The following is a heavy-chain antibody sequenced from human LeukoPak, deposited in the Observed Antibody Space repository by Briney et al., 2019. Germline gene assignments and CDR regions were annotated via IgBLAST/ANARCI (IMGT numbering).Heavy chain of an antibody. V-gene: IGHV3-74*01. CDR1: GFTPSDYY. Sequence: GGSLRLSCAASGFTPSDYYMHWLRQVPGKGLVWVSHINGDGGSTGYADSVKGRFTISRDNAKNTLYLQLNSLRAEDTAVYYCARGKYNYACDGWGQGTLVTVSS. CDR3: ARGKYNYACDG. D-gene: IGHD5-18*01. CDR2: INGDGGST. J-gene: IGHJ4*02.